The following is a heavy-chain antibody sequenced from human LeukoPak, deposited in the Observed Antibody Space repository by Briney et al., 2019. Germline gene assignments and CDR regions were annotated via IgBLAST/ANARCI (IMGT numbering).Heavy chain of an antibody. V-gene: IGHV1-46*01. CDR2: IYPGGGST. Sequence: ASVKVSCKTSGYTFTSYYIHWVRQAPGQGLEWMGIIYPGGGSTNYAQKFQGRLTMTRDMSTSTVYTELSSLRSEDTAFYYCARDNDFDYWGQGTLVTVSS. CDR1: GYTFTSYY. CDR3: ARDNDFDY. D-gene: IGHD2-8*01. J-gene: IGHJ4*02.